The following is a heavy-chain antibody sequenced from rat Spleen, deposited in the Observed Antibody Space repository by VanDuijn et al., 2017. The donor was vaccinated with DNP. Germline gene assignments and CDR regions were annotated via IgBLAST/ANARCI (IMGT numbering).Heavy chain of an antibody. CDR1: GFTFNNYW. V-gene: IGHV5-31*01. Sequence: EVQLVESGGDLVQPGRSLKLSCVASGFTFNNYWMTWIRQVPGKGLEWVASITSSGGSTYYPDSVKGRFTISRDNAKNTLYLQMNSLRSEDTATYYCARAPLTTEGPDYWGQGVMVTVSS. CDR2: ITSSGGST. J-gene: IGHJ2*01. D-gene: IGHD1-11*01. CDR3: ARAPLTTEGPDY.